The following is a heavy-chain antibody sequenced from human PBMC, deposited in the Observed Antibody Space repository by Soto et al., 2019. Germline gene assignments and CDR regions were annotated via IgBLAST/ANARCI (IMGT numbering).Heavy chain of an antibody. CDR2: ITGNSVIT. J-gene: IGHJ6*02. CDR1: GFTFSPYS. V-gene: IGHV3-23*01. Sequence: GSLRLSCAASGFTFSPYSMTWVRQAPGKGLEWVSSITGNSVITHYADSVRGRFTISRDNAKNSLYLQMNSLRDEDTAVYYCAREIMITFGGVIAPAYGMDVWGQGTTVTVSS. CDR3: AREIMITFGGVIAPAYGMDV. D-gene: IGHD3-16*02.